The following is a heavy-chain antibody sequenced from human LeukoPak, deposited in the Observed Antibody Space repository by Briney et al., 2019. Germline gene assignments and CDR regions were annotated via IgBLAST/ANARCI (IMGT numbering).Heavy chain of an antibody. CDR3: ARDVIRYCSSTSCYAYYYYGMDV. J-gene: IGHJ6*02. CDR1: GYTFTSYG. V-gene: IGHV1-18*01. Sequence: ASVKVSCKASGYTFTSYGISWVRQAPGQGLEWMGWISAYTGNKNYAQKLQGRVTMTTDTSTSTAYMELRSLRSDDTAVYYCARDVIRYCSSTSCYAYYYYGMDVWGQGTTVTVSS. CDR2: ISAYTGNK. D-gene: IGHD2-2*01.